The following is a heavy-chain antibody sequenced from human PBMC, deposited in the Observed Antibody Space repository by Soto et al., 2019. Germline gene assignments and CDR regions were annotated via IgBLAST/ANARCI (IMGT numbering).Heavy chain of an antibody. J-gene: IGHJ3*02. V-gene: IGHV4-31*03. CDR1: GGSISSGGYY. D-gene: IGHD3-9*01. CDR3: ARDNRIHILTGYGHAFDI. CDR2: IYYSGST. Sequence: PSETLSLTCTVSGGSISSGGYYWSWIRQHPGKGLEWIGYIYYSGSTYYNPSLKSRVTISVDTSKNQFSLKLSSVTAADTAVYYCARDNRIHILTGYGHAFDIWGQGTMVTVSS.